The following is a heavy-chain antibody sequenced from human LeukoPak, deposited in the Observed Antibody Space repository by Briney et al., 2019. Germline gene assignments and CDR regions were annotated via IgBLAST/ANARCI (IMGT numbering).Heavy chain of an antibody. J-gene: IGHJ4*02. Sequence: GGSLRLSCTASGFTFGDYAMSWVRQAPGKGLEWVGFIRSKAYGGTTEYAASVKGRFTISRDDSKSIAYLQMNSLKTEDTAVYYCTRDGGYCSSTSCYISPPPFFDYWGQGTLVTVSS. CDR1: GFTFGDYA. V-gene: IGHV3-49*04. CDR2: IRSKAYGGTT. D-gene: IGHD2-2*02. CDR3: TRDGGYCSSTSCYISPPPFFDY.